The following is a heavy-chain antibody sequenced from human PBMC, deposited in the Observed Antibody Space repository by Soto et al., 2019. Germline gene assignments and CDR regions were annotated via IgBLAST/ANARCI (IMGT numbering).Heavy chain of an antibody. Sequence: QVQLQQWGAGLLTPSETLSLACAVYGGSFSDYFWTWIRQPPGKGLEWIGEVYHTGSTHYSPSLKRRVTLAVDKSKDQFSLRLSSITAADTAVYYCARQPVSVAGKYFLYHSGVDVWGPGTTVTVSS. CDR2: VYHTGST. J-gene: IGHJ6*02. CDR1: GGSFSDYF. D-gene: IGHD6-19*01. CDR3: ARQPVSVAGKYFLYHSGVDV. V-gene: IGHV4-34*01.